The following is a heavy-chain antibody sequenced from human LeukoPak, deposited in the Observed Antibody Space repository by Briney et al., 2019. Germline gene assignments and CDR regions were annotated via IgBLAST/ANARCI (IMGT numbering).Heavy chain of an antibody. CDR2: INSDGSST. J-gene: IGHJ4*02. CDR1: GFTFSSYW. CDR3: ARGHYYPDY. Sequence: PGGSLRLSCAASGFTFSSYWMHCVRQAPGKGRVWVSRINSDGSSTSYADFVKGRFTISRDNAKNTLYLQMNSLRAEDTAVYYCARGHYYPDYWGQGTLVTVSS. D-gene: IGHD3-22*01. V-gene: IGHV3-74*01.